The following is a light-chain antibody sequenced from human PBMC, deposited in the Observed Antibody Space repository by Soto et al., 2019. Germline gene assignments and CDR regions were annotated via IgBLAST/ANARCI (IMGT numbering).Light chain of an antibody. J-gene: IGKJ4*01. Sequence: EIVMTQSPATLSVSPGERVTLSCRASQSVSSRLAWYQQKPGQSPRLLIYGASTRATGIPARFSGSGSGTDFTLTISRLEPEDFALYYCQQYATSPLTFGGGTKVDIK. CDR3: QQYATSPLT. CDR1: QSVSSR. V-gene: IGKV3-15*01. CDR2: GAS.